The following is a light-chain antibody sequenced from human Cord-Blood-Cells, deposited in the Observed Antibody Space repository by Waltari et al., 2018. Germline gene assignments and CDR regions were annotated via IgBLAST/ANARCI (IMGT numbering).Light chain of an antibody. J-gene: IGLJ1*01. V-gene: IGLV2-14*01. Sequence: QSALTQPASVSGSPVQSITISCTGTSSDVGGYIYVSWYQQHPGKAPKLMIYEVSNRPSGVSNRFSGSKSGNTASLTISGLQAEDEADYYCSSYTSSSTLVFGTGTKVTVL. CDR1: SSDVGGYIY. CDR2: EVS. CDR3: SSYTSSSTLV.